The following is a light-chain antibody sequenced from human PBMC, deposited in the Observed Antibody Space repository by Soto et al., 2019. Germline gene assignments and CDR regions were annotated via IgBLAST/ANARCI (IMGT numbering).Light chain of an antibody. CDR2: DVS. CDR3: SSYTGSSTPYV. Sequence: QSALTQPASVSGSPGQSITIFCTGTSSDVGAYNFVSWYQQHPGKAPKYMIFDVSNRPSGVSNRFSGSKSGNTAFLTISGLQAEDEADYYCSSYTGSSTPYVFGTGTKLTVL. J-gene: IGLJ1*01. V-gene: IGLV2-14*01. CDR1: SSDVGAYNF.